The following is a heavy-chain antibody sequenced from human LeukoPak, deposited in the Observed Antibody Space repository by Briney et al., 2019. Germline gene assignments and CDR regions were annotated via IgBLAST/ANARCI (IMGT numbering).Heavy chain of an antibody. Sequence: GGSLRLSRAASGFTVSSNYMSWVRQAPGKGLEWVSVIYSGGSTYYADSVKGRFTISRDNSKNTLYLQMNSLRAEDTAVYYCARERDYYFDYWGQGTLVTVSS. V-gene: IGHV3-53*01. CDR2: IYSGGST. CDR1: GFTVSSNY. J-gene: IGHJ4*02. CDR3: ARERDYYFDY.